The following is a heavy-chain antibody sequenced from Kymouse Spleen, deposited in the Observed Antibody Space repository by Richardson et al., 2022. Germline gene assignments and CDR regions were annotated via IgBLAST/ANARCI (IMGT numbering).Heavy chain of an antibody. D-gene: IGHD3-9*01. CDR3: ARGRYYDILTGYYRYYFDY. J-gene: IGHJ4*02. CDR2: INHSGST. CDR1: GGSFSGYY. V-gene: IGHV4-34*01. Sequence: QVQLQQWGAGLLKPSETLSLTCAVYGGSFSGYYWSWIRQPPGKGLEWIGEINHSGSTNYNPSLKSRVTISVDTSKNQFSLKLSSVTAADTAVYYCARGRYYDILTGYYRYYFDYWGQGTLVTVSS.